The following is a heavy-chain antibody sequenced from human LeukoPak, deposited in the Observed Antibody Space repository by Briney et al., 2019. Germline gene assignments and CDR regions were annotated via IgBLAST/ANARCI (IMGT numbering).Heavy chain of an antibody. CDR3: ARGRMVRGVIITSHYYYYMDV. CDR2: MNPNSGNT. D-gene: IGHD3-10*01. J-gene: IGHJ6*03. CDR1: GYTFTSYD. V-gene: IGHV1-8*01. Sequence: ASVKVSCKASGYTFTSYDINWVRQATGQGLEWMGWMNPNSGNTGYAQKFQGRVTTTRNTSISTAYMELSSLRSEDTAVYYCARGRMVRGVIITSHYYYYMDVWGKGTTVTISS.